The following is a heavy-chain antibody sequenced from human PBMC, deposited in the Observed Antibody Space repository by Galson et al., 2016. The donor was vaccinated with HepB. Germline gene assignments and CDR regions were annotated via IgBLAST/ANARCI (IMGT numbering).Heavy chain of an antibody. J-gene: IGHJ4*02. V-gene: IGHV3-23*01. CDR1: GFSFSNSG. D-gene: IGHD3-16*01. Sequence: SLRLSCAASGFSFSNSGMSWVRKAPGRGLEWVSGITLRGSAPPSAAFVKGRCPLSSDNSKNTRYLYMNNLTAGDTAIYYCGKHGGFDYWGQGALVTVSS. CDR3: GKHGGFDY. CDR2: ITLRGSAP.